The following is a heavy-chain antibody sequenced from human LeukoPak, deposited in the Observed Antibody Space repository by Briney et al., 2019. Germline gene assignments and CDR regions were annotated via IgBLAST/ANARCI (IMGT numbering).Heavy chain of an antibody. D-gene: IGHD6-6*01. J-gene: IGHJ4*02. CDR3: ARGLAARGSYYFDY. V-gene: IGHV3-64*01. Sequence: GGSLRLSCAASGFTFSSYAMHWVRQAPGKGLEYVSAISSNGGSTYYANSVKGRFTISRDNSKNTLYLQMGSLRAEDMAVYYCARGLAARGSYYFDYWGQGTLVTVSS. CDR1: GFTFSSYA. CDR2: ISSNGGST.